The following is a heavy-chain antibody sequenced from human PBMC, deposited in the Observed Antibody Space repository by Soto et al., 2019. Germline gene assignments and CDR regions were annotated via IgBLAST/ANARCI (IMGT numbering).Heavy chain of an antibody. J-gene: IGHJ5*02. CDR1: GGSISSSSYY. CDR2: IYYSGST. V-gene: IGHV4-39*02. CDR3: ARDHSTVTAAGGSFGP. Sequence: SETLSLTCTVSGGSISSSSYYWGWIRQPPGKGLEWIGSIYYSGSTYYNPSLKSRVTISVDTSKNQFSLKLSSVTAADTAVYYCARDHSTVTAAGGSFGPWGQGTLVTVSS. D-gene: IGHD4-17*01.